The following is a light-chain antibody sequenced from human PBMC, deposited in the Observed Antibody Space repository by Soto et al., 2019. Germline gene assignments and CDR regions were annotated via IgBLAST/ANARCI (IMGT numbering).Light chain of an antibody. CDR2: TAS. CDR1: QTISTS. V-gene: IGKV1-39*01. CDR3: QQSYTTPWT. Sequence: DIPMTQSPSSLSSSVGDRVTITCRASQTISTSLNWYQQKPGTVPRLVIYTASKLQAGVPSRFSGSGSGTDFTLTISSLQPEDFSTYYCQQSYTTPWTFGRGTKVEIK. J-gene: IGKJ1*01.